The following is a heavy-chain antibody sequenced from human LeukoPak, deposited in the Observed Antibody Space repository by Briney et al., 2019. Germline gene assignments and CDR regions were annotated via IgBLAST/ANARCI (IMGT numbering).Heavy chain of an antibody. V-gene: IGHV1-69*13. CDR1: GGTFSSYA. Sequence: ASVKVSCKASGGTFSSYAISWVRQAPGQGLEWMGGIIPIFGTVNYAQKFQGRVTITADESTSTAYMELSSLRSEDTAVYYCARDQTSVAGTGYNWFDPWGHGTLVTVSS. CDR2: IIPIFGTV. J-gene: IGHJ5*02. D-gene: IGHD6-19*01. CDR3: ARDQTSVAGTGYNWFDP.